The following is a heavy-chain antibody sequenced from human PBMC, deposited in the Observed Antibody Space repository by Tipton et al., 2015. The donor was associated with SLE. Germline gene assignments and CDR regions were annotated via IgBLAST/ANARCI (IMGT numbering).Heavy chain of an antibody. V-gene: IGHV4-59*11. D-gene: IGHD3-22*01. CDR1: GGSISSHY. J-gene: IGHJ4*01. CDR3: AREGYYDNSGYYPLFDS. CDR2: IYYSGST. Sequence: TLSLTCVVSGGSISSHYWSWIRQPPGKGLEWIGYIYYSGSTNYNPSLKSRVTISSDTPKNQFSLKLSSVTAADTAVYYCAREGYYDNSGYYPLFDSWGQGILVTVSS.